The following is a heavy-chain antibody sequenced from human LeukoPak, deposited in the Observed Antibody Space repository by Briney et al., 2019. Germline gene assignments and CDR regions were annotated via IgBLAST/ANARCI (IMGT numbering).Heavy chain of an antibody. J-gene: IGHJ6*03. CDR3: ARGYIGNSGRYYYYYMDV. D-gene: IGHD1-26*01. CDR1: DYSISSGYH. Sequence: PSETLSLTCAVSDYSISSGYHWGWIRQPPEKGLEWIGSISRSGSTYHSPSLKGRVTMSVDSSKNEFSLNLSSVTAADTAVYYCARGYIGNSGRYYYYYMDVWGKGTTVTVSS. CDR2: ISRSGST. V-gene: IGHV4-38-2*01.